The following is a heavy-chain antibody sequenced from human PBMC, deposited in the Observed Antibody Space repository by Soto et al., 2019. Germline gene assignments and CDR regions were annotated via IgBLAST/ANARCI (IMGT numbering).Heavy chain of an antibody. CDR2: ISGSGGST. J-gene: IGHJ4*02. Sequence: EVQLLESGGGLVQPGGSLRLSCAASGFTFSSYAMSWVRQAPGKGLEWVSAISGSGGSTYYADSVKGRFTISRDNSKNTLYPQMNSLRAEDTAVYYCASSPGDYDSSGGNWGQGTLVTVSS. CDR3: ASSPGDYDSSGGN. V-gene: IGHV3-23*01. CDR1: GFTFSSYA. D-gene: IGHD3-22*01.